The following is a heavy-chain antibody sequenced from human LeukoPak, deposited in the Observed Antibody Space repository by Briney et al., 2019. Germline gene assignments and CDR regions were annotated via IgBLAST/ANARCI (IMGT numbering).Heavy chain of an antibody. D-gene: IGHD5-18*01. Sequence: SQTLSLTCTVSGGSISSGGNYWSWIRQHPGKGLEWIGYIYYSGSTYYNPSLKSRVTISVDTSKNQFSLKLSSVTAADTAVYYCARAGYSYGPYYYYYYMDVWGKGTTVTVSS. CDR3: ARAGYSYGPYYYYYYMDV. CDR1: GGSISSGGNY. CDR2: IYYSGST. J-gene: IGHJ6*03. V-gene: IGHV4-31*03.